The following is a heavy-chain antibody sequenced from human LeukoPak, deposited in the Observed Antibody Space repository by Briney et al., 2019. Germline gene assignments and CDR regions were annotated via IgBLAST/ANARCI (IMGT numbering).Heavy chain of an antibody. CDR2: ISSSGSYG. J-gene: IGHJ5*02. V-gene: IGHV3-21*01. D-gene: IGHD6-19*01. CDR3: ARDLEAYQAVAGTFWFDP. CDR1: GFTFSTYA. Sequence: GGSLRLSCAASGFTFSTYAMRWVRQAPGKGLEWVSSISSSGSYGNYADSAKGRFTISRDNAKNSLYLQMNSLRAEDTAVYYCARDLEAYQAVAGTFWFDPWGQGTLVTVSS.